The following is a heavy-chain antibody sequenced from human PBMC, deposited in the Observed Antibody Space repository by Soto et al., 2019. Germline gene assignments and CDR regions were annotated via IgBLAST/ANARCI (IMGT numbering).Heavy chain of an antibody. D-gene: IGHD3-10*01. J-gene: IGHJ5*02. CDR1: GFTFGTTD. CDR2: IDGSGGIT. Sequence: GGSLRLSCAASGFTFGTTDMSWVRQAPGEGLEWISTIDGSGGITYYADSVKGRFTISRDNSRNTVYLQMNSLRGDDTALYYCVKNSGWFNTWGQGALVTVSS. V-gene: IGHV3-23*01. CDR3: VKNSGWFNT.